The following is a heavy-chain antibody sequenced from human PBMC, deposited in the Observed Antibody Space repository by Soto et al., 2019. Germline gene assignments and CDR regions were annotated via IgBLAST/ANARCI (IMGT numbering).Heavy chain of an antibody. CDR3: AKRPLTAAGFDY. D-gene: IGHD6-13*01. J-gene: IGHJ4*02. Sequence: EVQLLESGGGLVQPGGSLRLSCAASGFTFSNYAMTWVRQAPGKGLEWVSVITGSGGGTYFVDSLKGRFTISRDNSKNTVYLQMNSLRAEDTAVYYCAKRPLTAAGFDYWGQGTLVTGSS. CDR2: ITGSGGGT. CDR1: GFTFSNYA. V-gene: IGHV3-23*01.